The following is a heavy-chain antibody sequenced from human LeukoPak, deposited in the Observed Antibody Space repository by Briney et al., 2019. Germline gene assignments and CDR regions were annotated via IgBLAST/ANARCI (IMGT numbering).Heavy chain of an antibody. CDR2: ISYDGSIK. V-gene: IGHV3-30*18. CDR3: AKGQGQTVVPGPLFDY. J-gene: IGHJ4*02. D-gene: IGHD2-2*01. CDR1: GFTFSTYG. Sequence: PGGSLRLSCTASGFTFSTYGIHWVRQAPGKGLEWVAGISYDGSIKYYADSVKGRFTISRDNSKNTLYLQMSSLRAADTAVFYCAKGQGQTVVPGPLFDYWGQGTLVTVSS.